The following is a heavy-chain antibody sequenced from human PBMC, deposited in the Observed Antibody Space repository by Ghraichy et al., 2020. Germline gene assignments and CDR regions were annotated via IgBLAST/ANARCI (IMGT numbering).Heavy chain of an antibody. CDR1: GFTFSSYT. V-gene: IGHV3-21*01. Sequence: GGSLRLSCAASGFTFSSYTMNWVRQAPGKGLESVSSISSSSDYVYNADSVKGRFTISRDNAKNSLFLQMNSLRAEDTAVYYCARDDYASGYYGMDVWGQGTTVTVSS. J-gene: IGHJ6*02. CDR2: ISSSSDYV. CDR3: ARDDYASGYYGMDV. D-gene: IGHD3-10*01.